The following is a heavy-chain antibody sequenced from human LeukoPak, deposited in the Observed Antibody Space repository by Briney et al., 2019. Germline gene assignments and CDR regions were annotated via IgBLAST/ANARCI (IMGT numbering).Heavy chain of an antibody. D-gene: IGHD5-12*01. CDR2: IKRKTAGGTT. Sequence: GGSLRLSCAASGFTFSDAWLSWVRQAPGKGLEWVARIKRKTAGGTTDYAAPVKGRFTISRDDSKNMVYLQMNSLKTEDTAVYYCTTEYSVLAFDIWGQGTVVTVSS. CDR3: TTEYSVLAFDI. J-gene: IGHJ3*02. CDR1: GFTFSDAW. V-gene: IGHV3-15*01.